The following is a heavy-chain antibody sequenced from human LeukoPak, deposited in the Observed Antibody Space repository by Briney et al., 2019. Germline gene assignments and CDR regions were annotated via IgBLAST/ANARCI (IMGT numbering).Heavy chain of an antibody. CDR2: ISSSNSYI. V-gene: IGHV3-21*01. Sequence: TGGSLRLSCAASGFTFSSYSMHWVRQAPGKGLEWVSSISSSNSYIYYADSVKGRFTISRDNAKNSLYLQMNSPRAEDTAVYYCAREKDAFDIWGQGTMVTVSS. CDR1: GFTFSSYS. J-gene: IGHJ3*02. CDR3: AREKDAFDI.